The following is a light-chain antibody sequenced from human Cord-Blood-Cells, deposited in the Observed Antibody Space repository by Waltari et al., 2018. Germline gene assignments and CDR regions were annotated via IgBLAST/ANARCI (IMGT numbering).Light chain of an antibody. CDR3: QQYNSYSWT. CDR2: KAS. CDR1: QSISSW. J-gene: IGKJ1*01. Sequence: DIQMTQSPSTLSASVGDRVTITCPASQSISSWLAWYQQKPGKAPKLLSYKASSLESGVPSRFSGSGSGKEFTLTISSLQPDNFATYYCQQYNSYSWTFGQGTKVEIK. V-gene: IGKV1-5*03.